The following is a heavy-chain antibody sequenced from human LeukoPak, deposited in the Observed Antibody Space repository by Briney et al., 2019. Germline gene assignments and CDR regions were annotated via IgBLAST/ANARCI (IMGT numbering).Heavy chain of an antibody. V-gene: IGHV1-24*01. CDR3: ATSWPATSYDAFHI. D-gene: IGHD6-13*01. CDR2: FDSEGGDT. CDR1: TYPLTVLS. J-gene: IGHJ3*02. Sequence: PSVTLSSTVSTYPLTVLSLHGVRHPPEKGREWRGGFDSEGGDTVYAQKFQGRVSMTEDTSTDSAYMELNSLRSDATAVYSCATSWPATSYDAFHIWGQGTMDTVSS.